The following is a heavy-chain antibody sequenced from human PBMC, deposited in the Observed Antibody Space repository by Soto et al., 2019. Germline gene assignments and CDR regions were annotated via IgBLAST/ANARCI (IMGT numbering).Heavy chain of an antibody. D-gene: IGHD2-2*03. Sequence: PSETLSLTCTVSSDSISNYYCSWFRQPPGKGLEWIGYMHYNGYTYYNPSLLSRVTISVDTSKNEFSLRLSSVTAADTAVYYCARLNGYCISTNCHGYYGMDVWGQGTTVTVSS. CDR1: SDSISNYY. J-gene: IGHJ6*02. V-gene: IGHV4-59*08. CDR3: ARLNGYCISTNCHGYYGMDV. CDR2: MHYNGYT.